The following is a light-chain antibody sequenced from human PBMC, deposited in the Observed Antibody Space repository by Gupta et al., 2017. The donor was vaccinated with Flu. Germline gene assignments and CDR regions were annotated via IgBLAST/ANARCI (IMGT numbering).Light chain of an antibody. J-gene: IGKJ1*01. Sequence: ETVMTQSPATLSVSPGERATLSCRASQSVSSKLAWYQQKPGQPPRLLIYGASTRATGIPARFVGSGSGTDFTLTISSLQSEDSAVYYCQHYNNWPPWTFGQGTKVESK. V-gene: IGKV3-15*01. CDR3: QHYNNWPPWT. CDR2: GAS. CDR1: QSVSSK.